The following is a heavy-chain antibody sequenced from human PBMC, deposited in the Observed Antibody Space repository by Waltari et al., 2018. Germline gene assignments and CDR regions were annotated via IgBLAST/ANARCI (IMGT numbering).Heavy chain of an antibody. V-gene: IGHV3-30*10. CDR3: ARGRGFYDNFGDVAFET. Sequence: QVQMVQSGGGVVQPGRSVKLSCAASGFTFRNFAMHWVRQAPGKGVEWLAVVSFDGDSNNHRDSLKGRINISRDNSKNTLFLQMNSLRPEDTATYYCARGRGFYDNFGDVAFETWGQGTLVIVSS. CDR2: VSFDGDSN. CDR1: GFTFRNFA. D-gene: IGHD3-22*01. J-gene: IGHJ3*02.